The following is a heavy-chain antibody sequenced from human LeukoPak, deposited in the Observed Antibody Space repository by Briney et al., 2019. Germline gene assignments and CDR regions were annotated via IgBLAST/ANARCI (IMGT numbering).Heavy chain of an antibody. CDR3: AKDILEYSSSSEVGAFDI. D-gene: IGHD6-6*01. J-gene: IGHJ3*02. V-gene: IGHV3-30*02. Sequence: QAGGSLRLSCAASGFTFSSYGMHWVRQAPGKGLEWVAFIRYDGSNKYYADSVKGRFTISRDNSKNTLYLQMNSLRAEDTAVYYCAKDILEYSSSSEVGAFDIWGQGTMVTVSS. CDR1: GFTFSSYG. CDR2: IRYDGSNK.